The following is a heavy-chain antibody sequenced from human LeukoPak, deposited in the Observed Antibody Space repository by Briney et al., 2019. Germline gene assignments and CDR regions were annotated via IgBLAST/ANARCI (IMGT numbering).Heavy chain of an antibody. CDR3: ARSTSSEYDIYHFDY. Sequence: AGGSLRLSCAASGFTFSSYGMHWVRQAPGKGLEWVAVIWYDGNNKYYADSAKGRFTISRDNSKNTLYLQMNSLRAEDTAVYYCARSTSSEYDIYHFDYWGQGTLVTVSS. J-gene: IGHJ4*02. CDR1: GFTFSSYG. V-gene: IGHV3-33*01. CDR2: IWYDGNNK. D-gene: IGHD3-9*01.